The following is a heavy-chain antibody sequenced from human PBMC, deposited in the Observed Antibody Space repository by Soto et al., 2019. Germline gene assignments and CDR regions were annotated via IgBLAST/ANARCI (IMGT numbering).Heavy chain of an antibody. J-gene: IGHJ4*02. CDR2: ISYDGSNK. V-gene: IGHV3-30-3*01. CDR3: ARDPIRPSRGSNRRGVIIITPN. CDR1: GFTFSSYA. D-gene: IGHD3-10*01. Sequence: GGSLRLSCAASGFTFSSYAMHWVRQAPGKGLEWVAVISYDGSNKYYADSVKGRFTISRDNSKNTLYLQMNSLRAEDTAVYYCARDPIRPSRGSNRRGVIIITPNWGQGTLVTVSS.